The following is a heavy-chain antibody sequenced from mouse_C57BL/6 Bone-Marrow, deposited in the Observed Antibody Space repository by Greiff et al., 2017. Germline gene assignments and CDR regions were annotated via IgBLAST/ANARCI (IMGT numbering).Heavy chain of an antibody. J-gene: IGHJ3*01. CDR3: AGGWFAY. Sequence: QVQLQQPGAELVMPGASVKLSCKASGYTFTSYWMNWVKQRPGQGLEWIGEIDPSDSYTNYNQKFKGKSTLTVDKSSSTAYMQLSSLTSEDSAVYYCAGGWFAYWGQGTLVTVSA. CDR2: IDPSDSYT. CDR1: GYTFTSYW. V-gene: IGHV1-69*01.